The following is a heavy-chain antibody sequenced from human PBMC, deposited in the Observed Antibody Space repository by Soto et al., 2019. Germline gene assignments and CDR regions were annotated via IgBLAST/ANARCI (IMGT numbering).Heavy chain of an antibody. V-gene: IGHV3-74*01. Sequence: EVQLVESGGGLVQPGGSMRLSCAASGFTFSSYWMHWVRQAPGKGLVWVSRIYTDRNTYYADSVKGRFTISRDNAKNTLYLQMNSRRAEDTALYDCERGNTGYGNFDLLGHGTLVTVSS. CDR3: ERGNTGYGNFDL. CDR1: GFTFSSYW. CDR2: IYTDRNT. J-gene: IGHJ4*01. D-gene: IGHD5-12*01.